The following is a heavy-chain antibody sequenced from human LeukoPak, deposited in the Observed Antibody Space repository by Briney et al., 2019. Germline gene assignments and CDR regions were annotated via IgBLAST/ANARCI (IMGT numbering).Heavy chain of an antibody. CDR2: ISSSSYI. V-gene: IGHV3-21*01. D-gene: IGHD2-15*01. CDR3: ARVLRYCSGGNCYSGGLGYMDV. J-gene: IGHJ6*03. Sequence: GGSLRLSCAASGFTFSSYSMNWVRQAPEKGLEWVSSISSSSYIYYADSVKGRFTISRDNAKNSLYLQMNSLRAEDTAVYYCARVLRYCSGGNCYSGGLGYMDVWGKGTTVTISS. CDR1: GFTFSSYS.